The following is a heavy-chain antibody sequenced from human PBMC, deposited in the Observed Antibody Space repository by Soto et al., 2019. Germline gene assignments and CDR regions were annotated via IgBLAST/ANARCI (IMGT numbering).Heavy chain of an antibody. V-gene: IGHV3-21*01. D-gene: IGHD6-13*01. J-gene: IGHJ5*02. Sequence: GSLRLSCAASGXTFRSFTMNWVRQAPGKGLEWVSTISSNSAYIYYTDSLRGRFNISRENAKNSLHLQMNSLTAEETAVYYCTRDASRDSSARGWFDPWGPGTLAPVSS. CDR1: GXTFRSFT. CDR3: TRDASRDSSARGWFDP. CDR2: ISSNSAYI.